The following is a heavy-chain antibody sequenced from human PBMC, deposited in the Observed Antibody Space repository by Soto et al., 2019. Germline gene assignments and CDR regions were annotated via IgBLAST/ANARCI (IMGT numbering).Heavy chain of an antibody. CDR1: GYAFTTYG. D-gene: IGHD1-1*01. V-gene: IGHV1-18*01. CDR2: ISAHNGNT. J-gene: IGHJ4*02. Sequence: QVHLVQSGAEVKKPGASVKVSCKGSGYAFTTYGITWVRQAPGQGLEWMGWISAHNGNTYYAQKPKGRVTVTRDTSTSTAYMELRSLRSDDTAVYYCARGRYGDYWGQGALVTVSS. CDR3: ARGRYGDY.